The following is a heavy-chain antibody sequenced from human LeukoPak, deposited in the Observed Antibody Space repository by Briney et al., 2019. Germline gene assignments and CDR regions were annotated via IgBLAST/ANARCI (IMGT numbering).Heavy chain of an antibody. J-gene: IGHJ4*02. D-gene: IGHD1-14*01. CDR1: GGSFSGYY. CDR3: ARVNKTPRTIVTHFDY. Sequence: PSETPSLTCAVYGGSFSGYYWSRIRQPPGKGLEWIGEINHSGSTNYNPSLKSRVTISVDTSKNQFSLKLSSVTAADTAVYYCARVNKTPRTIVTHFDYWGQGTLVTVSS. CDR2: INHSGST. V-gene: IGHV4-34*01.